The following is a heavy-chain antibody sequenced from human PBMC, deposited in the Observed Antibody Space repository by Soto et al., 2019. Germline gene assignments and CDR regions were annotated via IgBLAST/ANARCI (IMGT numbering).Heavy chain of an antibody. Sequence: GSLRLSCAASGFTVSSNYMSWVRQAPGKGLEWVSVIYSGGSTYYADSVKGRFTISRDNSKNTLYLQMNSLRAEDTAVYYCAREVYGPVDYYYGMDVWGQGTTVTVSS. CDR1: GFTVSSNY. CDR3: AREVYGPVDYYYGMDV. J-gene: IGHJ6*02. V-gene: IGHV3-53*01. D-gene: IGHD3-16*01. CDR2: IYSGGST.